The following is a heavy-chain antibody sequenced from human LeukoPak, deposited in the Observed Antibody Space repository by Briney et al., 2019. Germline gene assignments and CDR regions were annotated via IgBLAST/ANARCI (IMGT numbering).Heavy chain of an antibody. CDR1: GFTFSSYA. Sequence: GGSLRLSCAASGFTFSSYAMHWVRQAPGKGLEWVAVISYDGSNKYYADSVKGRFTISRDNSKNTLYLQMNSLRAEDTAVYYCAKVVLGYCSGGSCFFDYWGQGTLVTVSS. J-gene: IGHJ4*02. V-gene: IGHV3-30*04. D-gene: IGHD2-15*01. CDR3: AKVVLGYCSGGSCFFDY. CDR2: ISYDGSNK.